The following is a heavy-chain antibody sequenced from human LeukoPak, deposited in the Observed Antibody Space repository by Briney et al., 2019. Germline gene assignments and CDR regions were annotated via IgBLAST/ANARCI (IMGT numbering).Heavy chain of an antibody. CDR2: IYYSGST. V-gene: IGHV4-59*08. Sequence: SETLSLTCTVSGGSISRYYWSWIRQPPGKGLEWIGYIYYSGSTNYNPSLKSRVTISVDTSKNQFSLKLSSVTAADTAVYYCARRTKVWGQGTLVTVSS. CDR3: ARRTKV. J-gene: IGHJ4*02. CDR1: GGSISRYY.